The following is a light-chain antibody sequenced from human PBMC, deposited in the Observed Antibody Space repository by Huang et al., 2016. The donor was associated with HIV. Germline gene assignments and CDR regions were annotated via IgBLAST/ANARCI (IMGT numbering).Light chain of an antibody. Sequence: DIQVTQSPSFLSASVGDRVTITCRSSQNINNYLNCYQQQTGKAPKLLLYAASSLQSGVPSRFSGSGSGTEFTLTISSLQPEDFATYYCQQTFSGFAAGTKVEIK. CDR3: QQTFSG. V-gene: IGKV1-39*01. CDR1: QNINNY. J-gene: IGKJ4*01. CDR2: AAS.